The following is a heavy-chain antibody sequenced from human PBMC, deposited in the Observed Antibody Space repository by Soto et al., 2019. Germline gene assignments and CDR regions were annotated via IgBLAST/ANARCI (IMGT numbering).Heavy chain of an antibody. V-gene: IGHV1-18*01. CDR1: GYTFTSYG. CDR3: ARGRYGDY. Sequence: QVHLVQSGAEVKTPGASVKVSCKASGYTFTSYGITWVRQAPGQGLEWMGWISAHNGKTDYPQKLQGRVIVTRDTSTSTAYMELRSLSSDDTAVYYCARGRYGDYWGQGALVTVSS. D-gene: IGHD1-1*01. CDR2: ISAHNGKT. J-gene: IGHJ4*02.